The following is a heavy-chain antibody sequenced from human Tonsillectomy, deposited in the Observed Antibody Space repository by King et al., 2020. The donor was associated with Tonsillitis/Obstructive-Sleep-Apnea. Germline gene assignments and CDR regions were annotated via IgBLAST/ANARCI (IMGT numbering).Heavy chain of an antibody. CDR1: GGSISSSNYY. D-gene: IGHD3-3*01. CDR3: ASRYDFWSGYYRTDYMDV. V-gene: IGHV4-39*01. Sequence: PLQESGPGLVKPSETLSLTCTVSGGSISSSNYYWGWIRQPPGKGLEWVGTISYSGSTYFNPSLKSRVTISVDTSKNQFSLKLSSVTAADTAVYYCASRYDFWSGYYRTDYMDVWGKGTTVTVSS. CDR2: ISYSGST. J-gene: IGHJ6*03.